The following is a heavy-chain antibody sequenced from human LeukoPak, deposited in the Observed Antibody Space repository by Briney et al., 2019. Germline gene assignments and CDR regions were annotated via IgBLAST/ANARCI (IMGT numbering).Heavy chain of an antibody. J-gene: IGHJ4*02. Sequence: GGSLRLSCTASGFTFSSYGMSWVRQAPGQGLEWVSSISDSDGSTNYADSVKGRFTITRDNTKNTLYLQIKGLRAEGTAVYYCAANCYGNYWGQGTLVSLSA. CDR3: AANCYGNY. CDR2: ISDSDGST. V-gene: IGHV3-23*01. CDR1: GFTFSSYG. D-gene: IGHD1-1*01.